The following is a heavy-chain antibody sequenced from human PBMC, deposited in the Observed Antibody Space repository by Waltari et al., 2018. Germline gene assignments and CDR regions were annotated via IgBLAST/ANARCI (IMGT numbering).Heavy chain of an antibody. J-gene: IGHJ5*02. V-gene: IGHV1-69*04. Sequence: QIQLIQSGAEVKEPGSSVKVPCKVSGGTFSSNAFSWVRQVPGHGLEWMGGILPLLGIKDYAQRFQDRVTVTADEVTKPAYLDLNSLTADATAVYYCAKSPQLTTANWFDTWGQGMLVTVSS. CDR1: GGTFSSNA. D-gene: IGHD6-13*01. CDR3: AKSPQLTTANWFDT. CDR2: ILPLLGIK.